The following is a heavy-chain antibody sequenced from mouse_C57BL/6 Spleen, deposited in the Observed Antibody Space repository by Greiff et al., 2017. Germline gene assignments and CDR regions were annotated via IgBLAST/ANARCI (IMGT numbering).Heavy chain of an antibody. Sequence: VKLQESGAELVRPGTSVKVSCKASGYAFTNYLIEWVKQRPGQGLEWIGVINPGSGGTNYNEKFKGKATLTADKSSSTAYMQLSSLTSEDSAVYFCAGQIYYDYDVGYYAMDYWGQGTSVTVSS. CDR1: GYAFTNYL. J-gene: IGHJ4*01. CDR2: INPGSGGT. V-gene: IGHV1-54*01. D-gene: IGHD2-4*01. CDR3: AGQIYYDYDVGYYAMDY.